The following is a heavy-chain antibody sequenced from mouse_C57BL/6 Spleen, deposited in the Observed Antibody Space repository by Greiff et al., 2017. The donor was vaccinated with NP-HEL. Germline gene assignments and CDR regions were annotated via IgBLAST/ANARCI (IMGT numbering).Heavy chain of an antibody. Sequence: QVQLKQPGAELVKPGASVKLSCKASGYTFTSYWMHWVKQRPGQGLEWIGMIHPNSGSTNYNEKFKSKATLTVDKSSSTAYMQLSSLTSEDSAVYYCARVAGYYVDFDYWGQGTTLTVSS. CDR1: GYTFTSYW. CDR2: IHPNSGST. V-gene: IGHV1-64*01. J-gene: IGHJ2*01. D-gene: IGHD2-3*01. CDR3: ARVAGYYVDFDY.